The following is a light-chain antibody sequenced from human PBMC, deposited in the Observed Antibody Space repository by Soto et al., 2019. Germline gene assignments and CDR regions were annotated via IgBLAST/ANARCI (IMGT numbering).Light chain of an antibody. V-gene: IGKV3-15*01. J-gene: IGKJ4*01. Sequence: EIVMTQSPATLSVSPGERATLSCRASQTLYNNLAWYQQKLGQAPRLLIYGASARATDIPARYSGSRSGTEFTLTISGLQSEDFAMYYCQQYSAWPLTFGGGTKVEIK. CDR1: QTLYNN. CDR2: GAS. CDR3: QQYSAWPLT.